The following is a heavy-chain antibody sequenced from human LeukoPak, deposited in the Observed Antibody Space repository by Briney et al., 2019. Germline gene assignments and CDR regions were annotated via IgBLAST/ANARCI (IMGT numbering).Heavy chain of an antibody. J-gene: IGHJ6*03. CDR2: ISRSSSTI. D-gene: IGHD3-3*01. CDR1: GVTFSSYC. CDR3: ARDRTIITIFGVVSGWYMDV. Sequence: GGSLTLSCAASGVTFSSYCMNWVRQAPGKGLEWVAYISRSSSTIYYADSVKGRFTISRDNAKNSLYLQMNSLRAEDTAVYYCARDRTIITIFGVVSGWYMDVWGKGTTVTVSS. V-gene: IGHV3-48*04.